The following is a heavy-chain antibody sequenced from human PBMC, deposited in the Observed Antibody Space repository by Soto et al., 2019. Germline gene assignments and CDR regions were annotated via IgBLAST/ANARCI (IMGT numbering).Heavy chain of an antibody. CDR3: TIVTPDLYDFWSGYTNGMDY. CDR2: IRSKANSYAT. J-gene: IGHJ4*02. V-gene: IGHV3-73*01. Sequence: PGGSLRLSCAASGFTFSGSAMHWVRQASGKGLEWVGRIRSKANSYATAYAASVKGRFTISRDDSKNTAYLQMNSLKTEDTAVYYCTIVTPDLYDFWSGYTNGMDYWGQGTLVTVSS. CDR1: GFTFSGSA. D-gene: IGHD3-3*01.